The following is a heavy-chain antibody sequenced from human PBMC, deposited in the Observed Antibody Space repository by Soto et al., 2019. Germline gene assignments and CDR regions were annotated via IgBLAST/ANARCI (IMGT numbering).Heavy chain of an antibody. CDR3: ARDCPLSTVPTMNYYYGMDV. CDR2: IKQDGSEK. V-gene: IGHV3-7*05. CDR1: GFTFSSYW. J-gene: IGHJ6*02. D-gene: IGHD4-17*01. Sequence: GGSLRLSCAASGFTFSSYWMSWVRQAPGKGLEWVANIKQDGSEKYYVDSVKGRFTISRDNAKNSLYLQMNSLRAEDTAVYYCARDCPLSTVPTMNYYYGMDVWGQGTTVTVSS.